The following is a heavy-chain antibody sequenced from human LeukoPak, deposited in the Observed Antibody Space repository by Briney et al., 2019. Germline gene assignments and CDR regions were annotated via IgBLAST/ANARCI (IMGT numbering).Heavy chain of an antibody. Sequence: SVKVSCKASGGTFSSYAISWVRQAPGQGLEWMGGIIPIFGTAHYAQKFQGRVTITADESTSTAYMELSSLRSEDTAVYYCAGEGIAAAGIGYYYYGMDVWGQGTTVTVSS. V-gene: IGHV1-69*13. CDR3: AGEGIAAAGIGYYYYGMDV. D-gene: IGHD6-13*01. CDR1: GGTFSSYA. J-gene: IGHJ6*02. CDR2: IIPIFGTA.